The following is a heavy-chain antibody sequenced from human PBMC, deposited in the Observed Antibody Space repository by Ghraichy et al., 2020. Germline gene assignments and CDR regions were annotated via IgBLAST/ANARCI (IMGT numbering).Heavy chain of an antibody. CDR2: TSSGGNT. CDR3: ARGCITGTARAFFDY. D-gene: IGHD1-14*01. CDR1: GGSISTTGYY. V-gene: IGHV4-39*01. J-gene: IGHJ4*02. Sequence: SETLSLTCTVSGGSISTTGYYWGWIRRPPGKGLEWIGSTSSGGNTYYNPSLKSRVAISVDTSENQFSLKLNSVTAADTAVYFCARGCITGTARAFFDYWGQGAPVTVSS.